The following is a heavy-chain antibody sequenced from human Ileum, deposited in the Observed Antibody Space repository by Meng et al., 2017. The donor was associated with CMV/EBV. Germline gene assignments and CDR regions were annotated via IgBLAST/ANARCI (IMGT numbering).Heavy chain of an antibody. V-gene: IGHV3-48*04. Sequence: GGSLKISCVASGFTFSNYGMNWVRQAPGKGLEWVSYISSRNTSTYYVDSVKGRFTVSRDNAKNSLYLQMNSLRAEDTAVYYCARSNYFGYWGQGTLVTVSS. CDR3: ARSNYFGY. J-gene: IGHJ4*02. CDR1: GFTFSNYG. CDR2: ISSRNTST.